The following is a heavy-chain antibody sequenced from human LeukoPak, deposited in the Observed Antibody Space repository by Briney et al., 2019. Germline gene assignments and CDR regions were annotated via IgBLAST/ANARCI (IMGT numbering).Heavy chain of an antibody. CDR3: AKELRAIFYTAMPDDAFDI. V-gene: IGHV3-23*01. J-gene: IGHJ3*02. Sequence: GGSLRLSCAASGFTFSSYAMSWVRQAPGKGLEWVTAISGSGGSTYYADSAKGRFNISRDNSENTIYLQMNSLRAEDTAIYYCAKELRAIFYTAMPDDAFDIWREGTMVTVSS. CDR2: ISGSGGST. CDR1: GFTFSSYA. D-gene: IGHD5-18*01.